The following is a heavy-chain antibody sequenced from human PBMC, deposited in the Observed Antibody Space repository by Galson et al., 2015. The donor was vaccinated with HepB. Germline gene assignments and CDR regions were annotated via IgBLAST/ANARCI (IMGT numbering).Heavy chain of an antibody. Sequence: SVKVSCKASGYTFTSYYMHWVRQAPGQGLEWMGIINPSGGSTSYAQKFQGRVTMTRDTSTSTVYMELSSLRSEDTAVYYCARERYCSGGSCAEYFQHWGQGTLVTVSS. D-gene: IGHD2-15*01. CDR1: GYTFTSYY. J-gene: IGHJ1*01. CDR3: ARERYCSGGSCAEYFQH. CDR2: INPSGGST. V-gene: IGHV1-46*03.